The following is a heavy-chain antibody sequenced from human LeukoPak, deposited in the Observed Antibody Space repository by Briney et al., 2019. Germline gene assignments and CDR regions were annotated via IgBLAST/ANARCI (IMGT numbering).Heavy chain of an antibody. CDR2: ISAYNGNT. CDR1: GGTFSSYA. Sequence: ASVKVSCKASGGTFSSYAISWVRQAPGQGLEWMGWISAYNGNTNYAQKLQGRVTMTTDTSTSTAYMELRSLRSDDTAVYYCARDRLLGIAAAGTNFDYWGQGTLVTVSS. CDR3: ARDRLLGIAAAGTNFDY. D-gene: IGHD6-13*01. V-gene: IGHV1-18*01. J-gene: IGHJ4*02.